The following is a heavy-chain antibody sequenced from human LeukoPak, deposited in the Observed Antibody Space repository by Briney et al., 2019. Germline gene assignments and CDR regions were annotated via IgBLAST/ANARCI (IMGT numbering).Heavy chain of an antibody. V-gene: IGHV3-21*01. D-gene: IGHD2-2*01. J-gene: IGHJ4*02. CDR3: ASEGVYGVVVPAVSYYFDY. Sequence: GGSLRLSCAASGFTFSSYSMNWVRQAPGKGLEWVSSISSSSSYIYYADSVKGRFTISRDNAKNSLYLQMNSLRAEDTAVYYCASEGVYGVVVPAVSYYFDYWGQGTLVTVSS. CDR1: GFTFSSYS. CDR2: ISSSSSYI.